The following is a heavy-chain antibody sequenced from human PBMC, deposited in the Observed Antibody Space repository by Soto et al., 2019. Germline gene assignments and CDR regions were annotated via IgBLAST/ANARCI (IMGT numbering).Heavy chain of an antibody. CDR3: ARDTYGDYYFDY. V-gene: IGHV4-59*02. Sequence: SETLSLTCTVSGGSVSSYYWSWIRQPPGKGLEWIGYIYYSGSTNYNPSLKSRVTMSIYTSKNQFSLNLSSVTAADTAVYYCARDTYGDYYFDYWGQGTLVTVSS. CDR2: IYYSGST. CDR1: GGSVSSYY. J-gene: IGHJ4*02. D-gene: IGHD4-17*01.